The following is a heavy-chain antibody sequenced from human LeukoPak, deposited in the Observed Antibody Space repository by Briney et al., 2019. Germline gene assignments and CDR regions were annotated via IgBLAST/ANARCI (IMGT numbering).Heavy chain of an antibody. J-gene: IGHJ4*02. CDR3: ARMVRGVTDY. D-gene: IGHD3-10*01. CDR1: GGSISSSRYY. CDR2: IYYSGST. Sequence: PSETLSLTCTVSGGSISSSRYYWGWLRQPPGRGLEWIGSIYYSGSTYYNPSLKSRVTISVDTSKNQFSLKLSSVTAADTAVYYCARMVRGVTDYWGQGTLVTVSS. V-gene: IGHV4-39*01.